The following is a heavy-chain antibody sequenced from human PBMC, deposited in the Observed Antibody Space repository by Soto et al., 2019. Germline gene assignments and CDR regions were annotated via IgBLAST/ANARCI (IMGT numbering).Heavy chain of an antibody. CDR2: ISYDGSNK. CDR3: AKVLSFIDAYDV. D-gene: IGHD3-16*02. J-gene: IGHJ3*01. V-gene: IGHV3-30*18. CDR1: GFTFRKSG. Sequence: QVQLVESGGGVVQPGGSLRLSCAASGFTFRKSGMHWVRQAPAKGLEWVALISYDGSNKYYADSVKGRFTISRDDSKNTMYLQMNTLRTEDTAIYYCAKVLSFIDAYDVWGQGTMVTVSS.